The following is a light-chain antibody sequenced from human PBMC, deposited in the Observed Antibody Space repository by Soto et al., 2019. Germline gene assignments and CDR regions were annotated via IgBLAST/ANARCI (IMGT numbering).Light chain of an antibody. Sequence: ETVRTQSPATLSVSPGERATLSCRASQSVSSKLAWYQQKPGQAPRLLIYGASTRATGIPARFSGSGSGTEFTLTISSLQSEDFAVYYCQQYNKWPRTFGQGNKVEIK. CDR1: QSVSSK. V-gene: IGKV3-15*01. CDR3: QQYNKWPRT. CDR2: GAS. J-gene: IGKJ1*01.